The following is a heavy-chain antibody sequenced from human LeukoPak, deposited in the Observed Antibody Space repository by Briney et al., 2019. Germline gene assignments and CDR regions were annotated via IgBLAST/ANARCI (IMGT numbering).Heavy chain of an antibody. CDR3: ARFFSGSSSWYIPFDY. CDR1: GFTFSSYS. J-gene: IGHJ4*02. Sequence: GGSLRLSCAASGFTFSSYSMNWVRQAPGKGLEWVSSISSSSSYIYYADSVKGRFTISRDNAKNSLYLQMNSLRAEDTAVYYCARFFSGSSSWYIPFDYWGQGTLVTASS. D-gene: IGHD6-13*01. V-gene: IGHV3-21*01. CDR2: ISSSSSYI.